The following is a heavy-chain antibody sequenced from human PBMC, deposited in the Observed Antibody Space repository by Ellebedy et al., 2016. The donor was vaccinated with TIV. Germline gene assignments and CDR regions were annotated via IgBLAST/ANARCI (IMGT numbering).Heavy chain of an antibody. CDR2: IYTAGDT. V-gene: IGHV3-53*01. D-gene: IGHD3-9*01. CDR1: GFTITNNY. J-gene: IGHJ4*02. CDR3: AMLTPINFIDS. Sequence: GESLKISCAASGFTITNNYMAWVRQVPGQGLEWVSVIYTAGDTFYADSVTGRFTITRDNSRNSLYLQMNRLRVEDTAVYYCAMLTPINFIDSWGQGTLVTVSS.